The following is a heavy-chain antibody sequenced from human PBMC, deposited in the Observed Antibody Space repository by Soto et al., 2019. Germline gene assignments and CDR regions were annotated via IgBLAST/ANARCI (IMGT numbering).Heavy chain of an antibody. CDR2: INPSGGST. V-gene: IGHV1-46*03. J-gene: IGHJ4*02. Sequence: GGSVKVSCKASGYTFTSYYMHWVRQAPGQGLEWMGIINPSGGSTSYAQKFQGRVTMTRDTSTSTVYMELSSLRSEDTAVYYCARAPYYYDSSGYYLYWGQGTLVTVSS. CDR3: ARAPYYYDSSGYYLY. CDR1: GYTFTSYY. D-gene: IGHD3-22*01.